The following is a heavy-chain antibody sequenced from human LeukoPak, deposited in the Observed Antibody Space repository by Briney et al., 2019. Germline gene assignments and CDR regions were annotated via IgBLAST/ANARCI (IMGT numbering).Heavy chain of an antibody. CDR2: INQDVSQI. CDR1: GFTFSSYW. Sequence: GGSLRLSCAASGFTFSSYWMSWVRQAPGKGLEWVATINQDVSQIKYVDSVKGRFTISRDNVKNSLYLQMGSLRAEDTAVYYCARFSGRNWGQGTLVTVSS. D-gene: IGHD2-15*01. V-gene: IGHV3-7*01. J-gene: IGHJ4*02. CDR3: ARFSGRN.